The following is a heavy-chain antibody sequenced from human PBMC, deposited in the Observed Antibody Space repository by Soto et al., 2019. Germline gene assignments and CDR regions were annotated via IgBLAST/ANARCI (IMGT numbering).Heavy chain of an antibody. J-gene: IGHJ6*03. Sequence: ASVKVSCKASGYTFTSYYMHWVRQAPGQGLEWMGIINPSGGSTSYAQKFQGRVTMTRDTSTSTVYMELSSLRSEDTAVYYCARDQNYGDYYYYYYMDVWGKGTTVTVSS. V-gene: IGHV1-46*03. CDR1: GYTFTSYY. CDR3: ARDQNYGDYYYYYYMDV. CDR2: INPSGGST. D-gene: IGHD4-17*01.